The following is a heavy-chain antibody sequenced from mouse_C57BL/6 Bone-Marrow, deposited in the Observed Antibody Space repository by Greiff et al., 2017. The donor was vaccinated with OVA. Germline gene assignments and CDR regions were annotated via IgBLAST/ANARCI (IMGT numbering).Heavy chain of an antibody. CDR1: GYTFTSYG. CDR3: ARPYYYGGYWYFDV. CDR2: IYPRSGNT. V-gene: IGHV1-81*01. J-gene: IGHJ1*03. Sequence: QVQLQQSGAELARPGASVKLSCKASGYTFTSYGISWVKQRTGQGLEWIGEIYPRSGNTYYNEKFKGKATLTADKSSSTAYMELRSLTSEDSAVYFCARPYYYGGYWYFDVWGTGTTVTVSS. D-gene: IGHD1-1*01.